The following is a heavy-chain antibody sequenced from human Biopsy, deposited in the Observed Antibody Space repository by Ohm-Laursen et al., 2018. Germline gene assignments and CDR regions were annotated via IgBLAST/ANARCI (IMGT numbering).Heavy chain of an antibody. V-gene: IGHV4-39*01. CDR3: ARHPTRFWFGA. CDR2: IYNTETT. J-gene: IGHJ5*01. CDR1: GGSISSSTTYY. D-gene: IGHD3-16*01. Sequence: SETLSLTCTVSGGSISSSTTYYWAWLRQPPGKGLEWIGTIYNTETTFYNPSLKSRVTISVDTSTNPFSLKVSTVTAADTALYFCARHPTRFWFGAWCHGALVTVSS.